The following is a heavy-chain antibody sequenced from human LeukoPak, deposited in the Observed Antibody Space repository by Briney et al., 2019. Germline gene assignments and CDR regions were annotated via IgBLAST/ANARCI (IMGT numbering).Heavy chain of an antibody. Sequence: GGSLRLSCAASGFTFDDYAMHWVRQAPGKGLEWVSGISWNSGSISYADSVKGRFTISRDNAKNSLYLQMNGLRAEDTALYYCAKGPYSGSYFNYFDYWGQGNLVTVSS. D-gene: IGHD1-26*01. CDR3: AKGPYSGSYFNYFDY. CDR2: ISWNSGSI. V-gene: IGHV3-9*01. CDR1: GFTFDDYA. J-gene: IGHJ4*02.